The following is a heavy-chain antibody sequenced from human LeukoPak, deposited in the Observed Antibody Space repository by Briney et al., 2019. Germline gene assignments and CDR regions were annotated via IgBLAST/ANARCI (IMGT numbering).Heavy chain of an antibody. CDR2: ISYDGSNK. D-gene: IGHD3-16*01. Sequence: PGGSLRLPCAASGFTFSSYGMHWVRQAPGKGLEWVAVISYDGSNKYYADSVKGRFTISRDNSKNTLYLQMNSLRAEDTAVYYCAKDGPGGDSNYYYYGMDVWGQGTTVTVSS. J-gene: IGHJ6*02. CDR1: GFTFSSYG. CDR3: AKDGPGGDSNYYYYGMDV. V-gene: IGHV3-30*18.